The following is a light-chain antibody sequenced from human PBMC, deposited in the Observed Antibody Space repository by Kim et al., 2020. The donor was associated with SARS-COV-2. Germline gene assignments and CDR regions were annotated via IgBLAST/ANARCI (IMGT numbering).Light chain of an antibody. CDR1: SSNIGAGYD. CDR3: PSSDSSLGGEEV. CDR2: GNS. V-gene: IGLV1-40*01. J-gene: IGLJ3*02. Sequence: QSVLTQPHSVSGAPGPGVPISCTGSSSNIGAGYDVHWYQHLTGTAPKLLIYGNSTRPSVVPDRFSGAKSAASSSLAITGLQAEEDEDYYYPSSDSSLGGEEVFGGGTKLT.